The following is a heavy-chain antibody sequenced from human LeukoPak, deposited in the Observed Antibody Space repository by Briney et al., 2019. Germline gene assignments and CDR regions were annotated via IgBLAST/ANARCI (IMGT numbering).Heavy chain of an antibody. CDR1: GFTFSSYA. V-gene: IGHV3-23*01. J-gene: IGHJ4*02. CDR3: AKDRLFSYYDSSGYYCTSGFDY. CDR2: ISGSGGST. D-gene: IGHD3-22*01. Sequence: GGSLRLSCAASGFTFSSYAMSWVRQAPGKGLEWVSAISGSGGSTYYADSVKGRFTISRDNSKNTLYLQMNSLRAEDTAVYYCAKDRLFSYYDSSGYYCTSGFDYWGQGTLVTVSS.